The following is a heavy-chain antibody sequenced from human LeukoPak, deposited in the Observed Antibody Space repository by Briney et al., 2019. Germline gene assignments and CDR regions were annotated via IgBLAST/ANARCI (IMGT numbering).Heavy chain of an antibody. CDR2: ISAYNGNT. J-gene: IGHJ6*03. CDR1: GYTFTSYG. D-gene: IGHD2-15*01. Sequence: ASVKVSCKASGYTFTSYGISWVRQAPGQGLEWMGWISAYNGNTNYAQKLQGRVTMTTDTSTSTAYMELRSLRSDDTAVYYCARLNLGYCSDGSCFRGYYYYMDVWGKGTTVTVSS. V-gene: IGHV1-18*01. CDR3: ARLNLGYCSDGSCFRGYYYYMDV.